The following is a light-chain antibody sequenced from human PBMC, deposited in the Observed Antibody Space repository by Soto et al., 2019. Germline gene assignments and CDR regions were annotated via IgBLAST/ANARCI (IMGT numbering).Light chain of an antibody. V-gene: IGKV4-1*01. J-gene: IGKJ4*01. Sequence: IVMTQSPDSLAVSLGERATINCKSSQSVLYSSNNKNYLAWYQQKPGQPPKLLIYWASTRESGVPDRFSGSGSGTDFTLTISSLQAEDVATYYCHQYYGTPPHTFGGGTKVEIK. CDR3: HQYYGTPPHT. CDR1: QSVLYSSNNKNY. CDR2: WAS.